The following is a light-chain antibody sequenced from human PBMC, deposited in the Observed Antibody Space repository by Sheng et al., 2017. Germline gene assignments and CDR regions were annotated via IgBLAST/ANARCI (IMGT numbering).Light chain of an antibody. CDR2: DAS. V-gene: IGKV3-15*01. CDR3: QQYNNWPRT. Sequence: EVVMTQSPVTLSVSPGERATLSCRASQTIGRTLAWFQQKPGQAPRLLVYDASTRATGIPDRFSGSGSGTEFILTISSLQSEDFALYVCQQYNNWPRTFGQRDRRWK. CDR1: QTIGRT. J-gene: IGKJ1*01.